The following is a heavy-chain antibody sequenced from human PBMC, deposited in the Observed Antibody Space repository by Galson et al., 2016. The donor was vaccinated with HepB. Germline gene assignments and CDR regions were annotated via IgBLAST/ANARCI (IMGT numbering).Heavy chain of an antibody. CDR1: GFTFSSCS. CDR3: VRDTNIVGAARY. Sequence: SLRLSCAASGFTFSSCSMNWVRQAPGKGLEWVSSISSSSTYISYGDSVKGRFTTSRDDANKSVYLRMNSLRVEDTAVYYCVRDTNIVGAARYWGQGTLVTVSS. V-gene: IGHV3-21*01. J-gene: IGHJ4*02. CDR2: ISSSSTYI. D-gene: IGHD1-26*01.